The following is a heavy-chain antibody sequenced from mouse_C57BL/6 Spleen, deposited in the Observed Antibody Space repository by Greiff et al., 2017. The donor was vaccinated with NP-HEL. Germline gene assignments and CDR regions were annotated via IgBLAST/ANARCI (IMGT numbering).Heavy chain of an antibody. J-gene: IGHJ1*03. D-gene: IGHD1-1*02. CDR2: IDPSDSET. Sequence: VQLQQPGAELVRPGSSVKLSCKASGYTFTSYWMHWVKQRPIQGLEWIGNIDPSDSETHYNQKFKDKATLTVDKSSSTAYMQLSSLTSEDSAVYYCARLKVGYGHWYFDVWGTGTTVTVSS. CDR1: GYTFTSYW. CDR3: ARLKVGYGHWYFDV. V-gene: IGHV1-52*01.